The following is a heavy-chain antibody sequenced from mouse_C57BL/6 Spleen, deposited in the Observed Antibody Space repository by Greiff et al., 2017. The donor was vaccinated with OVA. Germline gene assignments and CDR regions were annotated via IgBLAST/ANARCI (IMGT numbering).Heavy chain of an antibody. D-gene: IGHD1-1*01. V-gene: IGHV1-81*01. CDR2: IYPRSGNT. CDR3: ARVPTVASDY. J-gene: IGHJ2*01. CDR1: GYTFTSYG. Sequence: QVQLQQSGAELVRPGASVKLSCKASGYTFTSYGISWVKQRTGQGLEWIGEIYPRSGNTNDNEKFKGKATLTADKSSSTAYMELRSLTSEDSAVYFCARVPTVASDYWGQGTTLTVSS.